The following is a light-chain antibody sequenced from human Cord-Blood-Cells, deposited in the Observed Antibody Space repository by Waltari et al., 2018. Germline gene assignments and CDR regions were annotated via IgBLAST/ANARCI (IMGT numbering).Light chain of an antibody. CDR3: QAWDSSTDVV. Sequence: SYELTQPPSVSVSPGQTARITCSGEKLGDKYACWYQQKPGQSPVLVIYQDSKRPSGIPERFSGSNSGNTATLTISGTQAMDEADYYCQAWDSSTDVVFGGGTKLTVL. J-gene: IGLJ2*01. CDR1: KLGDKY. V-gene: IGLV3-1*01. CDR2: QDS.